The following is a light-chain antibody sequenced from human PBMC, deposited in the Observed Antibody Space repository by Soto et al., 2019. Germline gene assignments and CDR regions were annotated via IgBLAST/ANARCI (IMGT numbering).Light chain of an antibody. Sequence: DMQMTQSPSSLSASVGDRVTITCQASQDISNFLNWYQQKTGKAPKVLIYDASNLETGVPSRFSGSGSGTDFTFTTSRLQPEESATYYCQHYDNLRFTFGGGTKVDIK. V-gene: IGKV1-33*01. CDR1: QDISNF. J-gene: IGKJ4*01. CDR2: DAS. CDR3: QHYDNLRFT.